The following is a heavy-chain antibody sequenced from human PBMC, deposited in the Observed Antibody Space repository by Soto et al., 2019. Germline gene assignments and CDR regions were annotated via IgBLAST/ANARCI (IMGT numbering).Heavy chain of an antibody. V-gene: IGHV1-8*01. Sequence: ASVKVSCKASGYTFTSYDINWVRQAPGQGLEWVGWINPTSEYTAHAQKFQGRVTLTREISTATAYMELSSLTSEDTAVYFCARQVHPGYSSGWGPGTQVTVSS. CDR3: ARQVHPGYSSG. CDR2: INPTSEYT. CDR1: GYTFTSYD. J-gene: IGHJ4*02. D-gene: IGHD2-15*01.